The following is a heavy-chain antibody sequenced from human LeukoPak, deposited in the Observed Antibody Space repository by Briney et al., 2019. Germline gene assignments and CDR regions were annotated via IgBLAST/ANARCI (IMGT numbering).Heavy chain of an antibody. CDR3: ARCAGLYDSRGQMDC. J-gene: IGHJ4*02. CDR1: GFTFRTFE. Sequence: GGSLRLSCAAAGFTFRTFEMNWVRQAPGRGLEWISHITTSGTVTYYAESVKGRFTISRDNAKNSLYLQMNSLRAEDTAVYYCARCAGLYDSRGQMDCWGQGTLATVSS. CDR2: ITTSGTVT. D-gene: IGHD3-22*01. V-gene: IGHV3-48*03.